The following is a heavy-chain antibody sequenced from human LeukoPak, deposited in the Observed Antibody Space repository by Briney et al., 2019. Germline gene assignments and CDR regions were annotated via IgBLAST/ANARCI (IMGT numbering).Heavy chain of an antibody. D-gene: IGHD3-10*01. CDR2: ISWNSGSI. CDR3: AKGSYGSGSYVDY. Sequence: GGSLRLSCAASGFTFDDYAMHWVRQAPGKGLEWVSGISWNSGSIGYADSVKGRFTISRDNAKNSLYLQMNSLRAEDMALYYCAKGSYGSGSYVDYWGQGTLITVSS. V-gene: IGHV3-9*03. J-gene: IGHJ4*02. CDR1: GFTFDDYA.